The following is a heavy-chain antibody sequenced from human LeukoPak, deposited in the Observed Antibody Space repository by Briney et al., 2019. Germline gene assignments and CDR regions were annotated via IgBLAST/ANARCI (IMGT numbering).Heavy chain of an antibody. Sequence: ASVKVSCKVSGYTLTELSMHWVRQAPGKGLEWMGGFDPEDGETIYAQKFQGRVTMTEDTSTDTAYMELSSLRSEDTAVYYCARDPNSDSPYYDFWRENWFDPWGQGTLVTVSS. CDR3: ARDPNSDSPYYDFWRENWFDP. CDR2: FDPEDGET. D-gene: IGHD3-3*01. J-gene: IGHJ5*02. V-gene: IGHV1-24*01. CDR1: GYTLTELS.